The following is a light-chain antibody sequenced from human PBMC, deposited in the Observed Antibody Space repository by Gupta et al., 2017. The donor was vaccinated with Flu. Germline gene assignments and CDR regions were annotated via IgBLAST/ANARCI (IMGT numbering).Light chain of an antibody. Sequence: GTLSLSPGARATVSFRASASLERSYFASYQQKPGQAPRLLLYAGSSRGTGIPDTFSGSRSWGDFTLTIIRRVPPDFVVYRCCHEDIPGRTFGEGTKLEIK. CDR3: CHEDIPGRT. CDR2: AGS. J-gene: IGKJ2*01. V-gene: IGKV3-20*01. CDR1: ASLERSY.